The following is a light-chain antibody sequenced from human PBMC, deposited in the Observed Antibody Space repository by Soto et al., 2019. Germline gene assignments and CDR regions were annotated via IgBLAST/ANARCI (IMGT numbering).Light chain of an antibody. V-gene: IGKV1-39*01. CDR1: HSISNY. CDR2: TAS. J-gene: IGKJ2*03. Sequence: DLQITHSPSSLSASVGDRVTITCRSSHSISNYLNWYQQKPGKAPNLLIYTASSLQSGVPSRFSGSGSGTDFTLTISSLQPEDFATYYCQQSYSTPYSFGQGTKVDIK. CDR3: QQSYSTPYS.